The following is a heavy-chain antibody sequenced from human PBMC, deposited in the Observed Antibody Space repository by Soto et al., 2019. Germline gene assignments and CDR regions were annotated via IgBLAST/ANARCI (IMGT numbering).Heavy chain of an antibody. Sequence: GGSLRLSCAASGFTFSSYAMSWVRQAPGKGLEWVSAISGSGGSTYYADSVKGRFTISRDNSKNTLYLQMNSLRAEDTAVYYCAKDTKTTSKRGPQILGAFDIWGQGTMVTVSS. D-gene: IGHD1-1*01. CDR3: AKDTKTTSKRGPQILGAFDI. J-gene: IGHJ3*02. V-gene: IGHV3-23*01. CDR1: GFTFSSYA. CDR2: ISGSGGST.